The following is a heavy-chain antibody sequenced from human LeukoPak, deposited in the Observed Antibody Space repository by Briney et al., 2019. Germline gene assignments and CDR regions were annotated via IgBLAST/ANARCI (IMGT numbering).Heavy chain of an antibody. CDR1: GLAFRNYA. CDR3: AKYVPSTTKPTRYFDY. CDR2: IGTPDGNT. D-gene: IGHD4-11*01. J-gene: IGHJ4*02. Sequence: GGSLRLSCAASGLAFRNYAMSWVRQAPGKGLEWVSVIGTPDGNTHYADSVRGRFTISRDNSKNMLYLQMSSLRAEDTAVYYCAKYVPSTTKPTRYFDYWGQGTLVTVSS. V-gene: IGHV3-23*01.